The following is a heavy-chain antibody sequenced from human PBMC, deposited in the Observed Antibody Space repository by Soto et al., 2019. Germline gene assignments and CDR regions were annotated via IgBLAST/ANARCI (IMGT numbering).Heavy chain of an antibody. CDR3: ARDVNPSY. CDR2: ISGSGSST. V-gene: IGHV3-23*01. CDR1: GFTFSTYA. J-gene: IGHJ4*01. Sequence: VGSLRLSCAASGFTFSTYAMTWVLQAPGKGLEWVSTISGSGSSTYYADSVNGRFTISRDNSKNTLFLQMNSLRAEDTAVYYCARDVNPSYWGHGTLVTVSS.